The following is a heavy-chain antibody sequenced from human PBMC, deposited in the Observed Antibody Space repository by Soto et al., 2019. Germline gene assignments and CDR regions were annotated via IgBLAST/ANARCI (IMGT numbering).Heavy chain of an antibody. CDR1: GFTFSSYW. V-gene: IGHV3-7*05. CDR2: IKQDGSEK. Sequence: EVQLVESGGGLVQPGGSLRLSCAASGFTFSSYWMSWVRQAPGKGLEWVANIKQDGSEKYYVDSVKGRFTISRDNAKNSRYLQMNSLRAEDTAVYYCARDGYDYVWGSYPARTAFDIWGQGTMVTVSS. D-gene: IGHD3-16*02. CDR3: ARDGYDYVWGSYPARTAFDI. J-gene: IGHJ3*02.